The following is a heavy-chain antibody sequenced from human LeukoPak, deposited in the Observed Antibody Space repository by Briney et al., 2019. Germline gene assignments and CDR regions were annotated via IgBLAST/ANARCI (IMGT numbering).Heavy chain of an antibody. CDR3: ARVHDIAAAGTGFDY. Sequence: GASVKVSCKASGYTFTGYYMHWVRRAPGQGLEWMGWINPNSGGTNYAQKFQGRVTMTRDTSISTAYMELSRLRSDDTAVYYCARVHDIAAAGTGFDYWGQGTLVTVSS. D-gene: IGHD6-13*01. CDR2: INPNSGGT. CDR1: GYTFTGYY. J-gene: IGHJ4*02. V-gene: IGHV1-2*02.